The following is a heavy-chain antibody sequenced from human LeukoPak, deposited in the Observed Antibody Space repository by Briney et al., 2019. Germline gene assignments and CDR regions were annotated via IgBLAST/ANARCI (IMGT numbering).Heavy chain of an antibody. CDR3: ARDQLPELLWFGESSFGP. V-gene: IGHV4-39*07. CDR1: GGSISSSSYY. CDR2: IYYSGST. D-gene: IGHD3-10*01. Sequence: SETLSLTCTVSGGSISSSSYYWGWIRQPPGKGLEWIGSIYYSGSTYYNPSLKSRVTISVDTSKNQFSLKLSSVTAADTAVYYCARDQLPELLWFGESSFGPWGQGTLVTVSS. J-gene: IGHJ5*02.